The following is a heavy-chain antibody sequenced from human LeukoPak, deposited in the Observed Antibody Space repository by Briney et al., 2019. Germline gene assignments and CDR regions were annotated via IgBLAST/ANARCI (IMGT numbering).Heavy chain of an antibody. CDR3: ASLITMVRGDAFDI. CDR1: GFTFSSYG. V-gene: IGHV3-33*01. CDR2: IWYDGSDK. J-gene: IGHJ3*02. Sequence: GGSLRLSCAASGFTFSSYGMHWVRQAPGKGLEWVAVIWYDGSDKYYADSVKGRFTISRDNSKNTLYLQMNSLRAEDTAVYYCASLITMVRGDAFDIWGQGTMVTVSS. D-gene: IGHD3-10*01.